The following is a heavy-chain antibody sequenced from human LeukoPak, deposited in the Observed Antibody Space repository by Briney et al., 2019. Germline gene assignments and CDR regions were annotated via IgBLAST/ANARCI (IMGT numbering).Heavy chain of an antibody. CDR3: ARTHIVVVPAATDDAFDI. Sequence: SETLSLTCAVYGGSFSGYYWSWIRQPPGKGLEWIGEINHSGSTNYNPSLKSRVTISVDTSKNRFSLKLSSVTAADTAVYYCARTHIVVVPAATDDAFDIWGQGTMVTVSS. J-gene: IGHJ3*02. V-gene: IGHV4-34*01. CDR2: INHSGST. CDR1: GGSFSGYY. D-gene: IGHD2-2*01.